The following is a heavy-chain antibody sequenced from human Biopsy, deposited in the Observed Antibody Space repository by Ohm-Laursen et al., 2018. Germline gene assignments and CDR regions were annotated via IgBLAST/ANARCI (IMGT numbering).Heavy chain of an antibody. CDR1: GFNFVSYA. V-gene: IGHV3-21*01. J-gene: IGHJ5*02. CDR3: AVEYYDSSGYYNPKWFNP. Sequence: GSLRLSCAASGFNFVSYAMNWVRQAPGKGLEWVSSISAGSNYIYYTDSVKGRFTISRDNAQNSLYLQMNSLRAEDTAFYYCAVEYYDSSGYYNPKWFNPWGQGTLVTVSS. D-gene: IGHD3-22*01. CDR2: ISAGSNYI.